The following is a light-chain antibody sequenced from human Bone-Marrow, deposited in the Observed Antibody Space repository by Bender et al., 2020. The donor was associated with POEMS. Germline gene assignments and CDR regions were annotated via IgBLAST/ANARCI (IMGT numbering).Light chain of an antibody. CDR2: EDT. CDR3: SSFTTSTKSI. CDR1: QLGDQY. Sequence: SYGLTQPPSVSVSPGHTANITCSGDQLGDQYASWYQLKPGQSPVLVIYEDTERPSGIPERFSGSNSGNTATLTISGTQALDEADYYCSSFTTSTKSIFGGGTKVTVL. J-gene: IGLJ2*01. V-gene: IGLV3-1*01.